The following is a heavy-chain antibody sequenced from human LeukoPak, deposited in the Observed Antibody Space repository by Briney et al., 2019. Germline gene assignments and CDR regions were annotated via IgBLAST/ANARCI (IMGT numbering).Heavy chain of an antibody. CDR1: GVSVSSATYY. V-gene: IGHV4-39*01. J-gene: IGHJ4*02. D-gene: IGHD5-24*01. CDR3: ARLGDGYNTAGGFDY. CDR2: IYYSGTT. Sequence: SETLSFTCTVYGVSVSSATYYRGWIRQPPGKGLEWIGHIYYSGTTYYNPSLRSRVTISLDTSKNQFSLKLSSVTAADTAVYYCARLGDGYNTAGGFDYWGQGTLVTVSS.